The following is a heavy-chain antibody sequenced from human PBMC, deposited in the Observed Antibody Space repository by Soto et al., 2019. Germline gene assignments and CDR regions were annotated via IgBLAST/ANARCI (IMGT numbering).Heavy chain of an antibody. CDR1: GFTFSSYS. J-gene: IGHJ4*02. CDR3: ARDVNPILYGDGVDY. Sequence: EVQLVESGGGLVKPGGSRRLSCAASGFTFSSYSMNWVRQAPGKGLEWVSSISSSSSYIYYADSVKGRFTISRDNAKNSLYLQMNSLRAEDTAVYYCARDVNPILYGDGVDYWGQGTLVTVSS. D-gene: IGHD4-17*01. CDR2: ISSSSSYI. V-gene: IGHV3-21*01.